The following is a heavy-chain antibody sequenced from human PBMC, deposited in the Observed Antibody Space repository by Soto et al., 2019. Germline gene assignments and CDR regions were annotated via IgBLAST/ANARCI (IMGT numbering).Heavy chain of an antibody. V-gene: IGHV5-10-1*01. CDR3: ARKQYYYDSSGYYPNDAFDI. Sequence: LGETLKISCKGSGYSFTSYWISWVRQMPGKGLEWMGRIDPSDSYTNYSPSFQGHVTISADKSISTAYLQWSSLKASDTAVYYCARKQYYYDSSGYYPNDAFDIWGQGTMVTVSS. D-gene: IGHD3-22*01. J-gene: IGHJ3*02. CDR2: IDPSDSYT. CDR1: GYSFTSYW.